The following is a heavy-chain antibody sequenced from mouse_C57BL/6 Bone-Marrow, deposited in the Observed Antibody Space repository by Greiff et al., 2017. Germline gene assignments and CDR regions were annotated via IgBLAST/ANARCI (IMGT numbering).Heavy chain of an antibody. Sequence: VQLQQSGAELVRPGASVKLSCTASGFNIKDDYIHWVQQRPEQGLEWIGWIDPEIGDTEYASKFQGKDTITSDTSSNTAYLQLSSLTSEDTAVYYCSSFGGNYFDFWGQGTPLTVAS. V-gene: IGHV14-4*01. CDR1: GFNIKDDY. D-gene: IGHD1-1*02. CDR2: IDPEIGDT. J-gene: IGHJ2*01. CDR3: SSFGGNYFDF.